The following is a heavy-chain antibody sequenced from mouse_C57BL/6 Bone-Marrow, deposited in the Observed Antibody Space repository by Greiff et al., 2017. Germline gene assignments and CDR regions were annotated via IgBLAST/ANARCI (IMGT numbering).Heavy chain of an antibody. V-gene: IGHV5-17*01. D-gene: IGHD2-4*01. J-gene: IGHJ4*01. CDR1: GFTFSDYG. CDR3: ARTSYDYDGGYAMDY. Sequence: DVKLVESGGGLVKPGGSLKLSCAASGFTFSDYGMHWVRQAPEKGLEWVAYISSGSSTIYYADTVKGRFTISRDNAKNTLFLQMTSLRSEDTAMYYCARTSYDYDGGYAMDYWGQGTSVTVSS. CDR2: ISSGSSTI.